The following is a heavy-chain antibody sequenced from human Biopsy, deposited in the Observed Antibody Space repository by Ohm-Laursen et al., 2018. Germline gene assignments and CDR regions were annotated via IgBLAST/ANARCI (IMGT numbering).Heavy chain of an antibody. D-gene: IGHD1-26*01. CDR3: ARHAPSYSGSYWRYFDL. Sequence: SQTLSLTCTVSGGSISSYYWGWIRQPPGKGLEWIGYIYYTGITNYNPSLKSRVTISVDTSMNHLSLRLTSVTAADTAVYYCARHAPSYSGSYWRYFDLWGRGTLVTVSS. CDR2: IYYTGIT. CDR1: GGSISSYY. J-gene: IGHJ2*01. V-gene: IGHV4-59*08.